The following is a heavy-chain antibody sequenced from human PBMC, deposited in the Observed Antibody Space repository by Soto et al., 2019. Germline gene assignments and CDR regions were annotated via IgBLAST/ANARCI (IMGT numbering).Heavy chain of an antibody. Sequence: QVQLVQSGAEVKKPGASVKVSCKASGYDFSSYGISWVRQAPGQGLEWMGWISASNGNRDYAQQFQGRVTMTSDTSRTTAYMALRSLRSDDTAVYYCVRDPQRNDYWGQGTLVNVSS. D-gene: IGHD2-2*01. CDR3: VRDPQRNDY. CDR1: GYDFSSYG. J-gene: IGHJ4*02. CDR2: ISASNGNR. V-gene: IGHV1-18*04.